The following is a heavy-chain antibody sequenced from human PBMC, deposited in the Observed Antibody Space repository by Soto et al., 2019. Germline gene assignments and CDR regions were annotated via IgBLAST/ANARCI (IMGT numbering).Heavy chain of an antibody. J-gene: IGHJ3*02. CDR3: ARVMARNYIWGSYRLGNAFDI. CDR1: GFTFSSYS. CDR2: ISSSSSTI. D-gene: IGHD3-16*02. V-gene: IGHV3-48*01. Sequence: GGSLRLSCAASGFTFSSYSMNWVRQAPGKGLEWVSYISSSSSTIYYADSVKGRFTISRDNAENSLYLQMNSLRAEDTAVYYCARVMARNYIWGSYRLGNAFDIWGQGTMVTV.